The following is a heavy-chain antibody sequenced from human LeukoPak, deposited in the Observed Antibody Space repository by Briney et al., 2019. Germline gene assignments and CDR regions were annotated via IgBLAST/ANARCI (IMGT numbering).Heavy chain of an antibody. J-gene: IGHJ5*02. V-gene: IGHV1-24*01. D-gene: IGHD5-18*01. CDR3: ARTVDTAMVSHWFDP. CDR1: GYTLTELS. CDR2: FDPEDGET. Sequence: GASVKVSCKVSGYTLTELSMHWVRQAPGKGLEWMGGFDPEDGETIYAQKFQGRVTMTEDTSTGTAYMELSSLRSEDTAVYYCARTVDTAMVSHWFDPWGQGTLVTVSS.